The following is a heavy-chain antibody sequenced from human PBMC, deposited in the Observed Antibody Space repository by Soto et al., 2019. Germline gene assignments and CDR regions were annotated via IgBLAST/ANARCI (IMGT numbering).Heavy chain of an antibody. Sequence: GGSLRRSCAASVFTFGSSGLHWVRQGPGKGQEWVAVIWRDGSNENYEDSVKGRFTISGDNSKNTIYLQMNSLRLEDTAVYYCARGPGSLRCWALEAWGQGTMVTVS. CDR2: IWRDGSNE. V-gene: IGHV3-33*01. D-gene: IGHD1-1*01. CDR1: VFTFGSSG. J-gene: IGHJ5*02. CDR3: ARGPGSLRCWALEA.